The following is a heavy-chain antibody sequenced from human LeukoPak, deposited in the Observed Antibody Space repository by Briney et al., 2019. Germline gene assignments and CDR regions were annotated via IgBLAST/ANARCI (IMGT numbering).Heavy chain of an antibody. Sequence: GGSLRLSCAASGFTLSNAWMNWVRQAPGKGLEWVSFISSSSSYTYYADSVRGRFTISRDNAGSSVNLRMNSLRAEDTAVYYCAREPFSMARESTRNAFDIWGQGTMVTVSS. V-gene: IGHV3-21*01. D-gene: IGHD3-10*01. CDR1: GFTLSNAW. J-gene: IGHJ3*02. CDR2: ISSSSSYT. CDR3: AREPFSMARESTRNAFDI.